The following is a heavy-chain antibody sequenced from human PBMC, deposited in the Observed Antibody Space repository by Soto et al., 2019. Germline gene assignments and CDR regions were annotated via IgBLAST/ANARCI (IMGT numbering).Heavy chain of an antibody. CDR1: GFTFDDYT. CDR2: ISWDGGST. Sequence: GGSLRLSCAASGFTFDDYTMHWVRQAPGKGLEWVSLISWDGGSTYYADSVKGRFTISRDNSKNSLYLQMNSLRTEDTALYYCAKGFCLPGVGAICDYYYYGMDVWGQGTTVTVSS. V-gene: IGHV3-43*01. J-gene: IGHJ6*02. CDR3: AKGFCLPGVGAICDYYYYGMDV. D-gene: IGHD1-26*01.